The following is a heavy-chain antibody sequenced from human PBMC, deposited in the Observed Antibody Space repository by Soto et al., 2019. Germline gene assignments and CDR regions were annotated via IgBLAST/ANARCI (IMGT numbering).Heavy chain of an antibody. D-gene: IGHD6-13*01. CDR3: ARAPAGRHSSSWYWFDP. J-gene: IGHJ5*02. Sequence: TLSLTCTVSGGSISSGDYYWSWIRQPPGKGLEWIGYIYYSGSTYYNPSLKSRITISVDTSKNQFSLKLSSVTAADTAVYYCARAPAGRHSSSWYWFDPWGQGTLVTVSS. CDR1: GGSISSGDYY. CDR2: IYYSGST. V-gene: IGHV4-30-4*01.